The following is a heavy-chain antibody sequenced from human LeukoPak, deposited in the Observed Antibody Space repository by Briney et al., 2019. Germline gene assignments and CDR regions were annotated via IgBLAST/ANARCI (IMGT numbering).Heavy chain of an antibody. J-gene: IGHJ6*03. CDR1: GYIFTTYF. V-gene: IGHV1-2*02. CDR3: ARVYSSGWPYYYYYYMDV. D-gene: IGHD6-19*01. CDR2: INPNSGGT. Sequence: ASVKVSCKASGYIFTTYFMHWLRQAPGQGLEWMGWINPNSGGTNYAQKFQGRVTMTRDTSISTAYMELSRLRSDDTAVYYCARVYSSGWPYYYYYYMDVWGKGTTVTISS.